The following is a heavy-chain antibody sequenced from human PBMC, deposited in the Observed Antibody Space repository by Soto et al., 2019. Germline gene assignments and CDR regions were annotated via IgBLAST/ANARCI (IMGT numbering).Heavy chain of an antibody. J-gene: IGHJ6*02. D-gene: IGHD6-13*01. V-gene: IGHV1-58*01. CDR2: IVVGSGNT. CDR3: ARARSSLSHYYYYGMDV. Sequence: SVKVSCKASGFTFTSSAVQWVLQARGQRLEWIGRIVVGSGNTNYAQKFQDRVTITRDMSTSTVYMELSSLRSEDTAVYYCARARSSLSHYYYYGMDVWGQGTTVTVSS. CDR1: GFTFTSSA.